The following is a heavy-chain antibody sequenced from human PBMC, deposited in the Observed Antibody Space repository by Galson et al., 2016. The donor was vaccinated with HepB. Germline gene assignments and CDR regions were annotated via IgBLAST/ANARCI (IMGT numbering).Heavy chain of an antibody. CDR3: TRDSRRVIITYCFQD. CDR2: VSYDGSNK. D-gene: IGHD5-24*01. CDR1: GFTFSSYA. V-gene: IGHV3-30*04. Sequence: SLRLSCAASGFTFSSYAMHWVRQAPGKGLEWVAVVSYDGSNKYYADSVRGRFTISRDTSKNTLYLQMNSLGVEDTSVYYCTRDSRRVIITYCFQDWGQGTLVTVSS. J-gene: IGHJ1*01.